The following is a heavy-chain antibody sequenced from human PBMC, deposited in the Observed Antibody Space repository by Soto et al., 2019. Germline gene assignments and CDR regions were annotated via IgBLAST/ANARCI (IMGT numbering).Heavy chain of an antibody. V-gene: IGHV3-30*18. D-gene: IGHD5-18*01. J-gene: IGHJ6*02. CDR3: AKDIQLWPPYYYYGMDV. Sequence: SLRLSCAASGFTFSSYGMHWVRQAPGKGLEWVAVISYDGSNKYYADSVKGRFTISRDNSKNTLYLQMNSLRAEDTAVYYCAKDIQLWPPYYYYGMDVWGQGTTVTVSS. CDR1: GFTFSSYG. CDR2: ISYDGSNK.